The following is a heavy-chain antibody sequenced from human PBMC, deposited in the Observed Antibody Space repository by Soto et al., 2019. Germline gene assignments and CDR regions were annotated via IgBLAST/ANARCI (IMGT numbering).Heavy chain of an antibody. J-gene: IGHJ4*02. D-gene: IGHD6-13*01. CDR2: IYPGDHET. CDR1: GYTFSNFW. V-gene: IGHV5-51*01. CDR3: ARSPRSSPYFDF. Sequence: PGEPLKISCQCSGYTFSNFWIGWVRQLPGQGLEWMGIIYPGDHETRYSPSFLGKVTISAETSINTAYLQWSSLEASDSAFYFCARSPRSSPYFDFWGQGALVTVSS.